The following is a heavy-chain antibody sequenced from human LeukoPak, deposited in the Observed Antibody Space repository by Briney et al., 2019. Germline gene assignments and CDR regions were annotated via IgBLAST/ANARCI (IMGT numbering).Heavy chain of an antibody. V-gene: IGHV3-15*01. CDR2: IKSKTDGGTT. J-gene: IGHJ4*02. Sequence: PGGPLRLSCAASGFTFSNAWMSWVRQAPGKGLEWVGRIKSKTDGGTTDYAAPVKGRFTISRDDSKNTLYLQMNSLKTEDTAVYYCTTGSSMIVVVTPPFDYWGQGTLVTVSS. CDR1: GFTFSNAW. D-gene: IGHD3-22*01. CDR3: TTGSSMIVVVTPPFDY.